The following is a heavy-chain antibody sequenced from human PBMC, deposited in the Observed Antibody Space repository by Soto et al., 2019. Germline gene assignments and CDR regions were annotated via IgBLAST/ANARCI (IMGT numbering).Heavy chain of an antibody. D-gene: IGHD2-21*01. CDR2: ISSSGSTI. Sequence: PGGSLRLSCAASGFTFSSYEMNWVRQAPGKGLEWVSYISSSGSTIYYADSVKGRFTISRDNAKNSLYLQMNSLRAEDTAVYYCARGIVARWFYPWGQGTLVTVSS. J-gene: IGHJ5*02. V-gene: IGHV3-48*03. CDR1: GFTFSSYE. CDR3: ARGIVARWFYP.